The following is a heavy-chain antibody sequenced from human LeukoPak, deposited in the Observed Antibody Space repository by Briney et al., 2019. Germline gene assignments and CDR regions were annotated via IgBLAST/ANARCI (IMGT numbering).Heavy chain of an antibody. CDR1: GGSISSYY. CDR3: AREVMVTATYFDY. D-gene: IGHD2-21*02. Sequence: SETLSLTCTVSGGSISSYYWSWIRQPPGKGLEWIGYIYYSGSTNYNPSLKSRVTISVDTSKNQFSLKLSSVTAADTAVYYCAREVMVTATYFDYWGQGTLVTVSS. V-gene: IGHV4-59*12. CDR2: IYYSGST. J-gene: IGHJ4*02.